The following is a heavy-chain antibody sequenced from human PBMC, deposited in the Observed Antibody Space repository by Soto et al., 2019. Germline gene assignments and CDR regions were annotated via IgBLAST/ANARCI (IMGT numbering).Heavy chain of an antibody. J-gene: IGHJ4*02. Sequence: GGSLRLSCAASGFTFDDYAMHWVRQAPGKGLEWVSGISWNSGSIGYADSVKGRFTISRDNAKNSLYLQMNSLRAEDTALYYCAKDITSSSSRAHFDYWGQGTLVTVSS. CDR2: ISWNSGSI. CDR1: GFTFDDYA. V-gene: IGHV3-9*01. D-gene: IGHD6-6*01. CDR3: AKDITSSSSRAHFDY.